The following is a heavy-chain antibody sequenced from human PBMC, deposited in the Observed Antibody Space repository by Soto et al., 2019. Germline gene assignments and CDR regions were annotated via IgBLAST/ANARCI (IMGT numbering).Heavy chain of an antibody. J-gene: IGHJ4*02. Sequence: GGSLRLSCAASGFTFDDYAMHWVRQAPGKGLEWVSGISWNSGSIGYADSVKGRFTISRDNAKNSLYLQMNSLRAEDTALYYCAKDITSSSSRAHFDYWGQGTLVTVSS. CDR2: ISWNSGSI. CDR1: GFTFDDYA. V-gene: IGHV3-9*01. D-gene: IGHD6-6*01. CDR3: AKDITSSSSRAHFDY.